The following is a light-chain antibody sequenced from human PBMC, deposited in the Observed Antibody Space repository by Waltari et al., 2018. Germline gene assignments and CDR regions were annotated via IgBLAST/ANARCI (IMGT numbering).Light chain of an antibody. CDR1: DSNIGAGYG. Sequence: QSFLAQPPSVSGAPGQRVTISCTGSDSNIGAGYGLHWYQHFPGTAPKLLIYINDNRPSGVPARFSGSAAGTSATLDITALQSEDEADYYCQSYDNRLSAMIFGGGTKVTVL. J-gene: IGLJ2*01. CDR2: IND. CDR3: QSYDNRLSAMI. V-gene: IGLV1-40*01.